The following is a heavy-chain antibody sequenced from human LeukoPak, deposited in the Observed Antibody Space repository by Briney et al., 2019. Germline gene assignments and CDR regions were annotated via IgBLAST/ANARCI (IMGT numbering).Heavy chain of an antibody. V-gene: IGHV4-4*07. D-gene: IGHD3/OR15-3a*01. CDR3: ARGGLPRENWFDP. J-gene: IGHJ5*02. CDR2: IYTTGST. Sequence: SETLSLTCTVSDGSISTYYWSWIRQPAGKGLEWIGRIYTTGSTNYNPSLKSRVTMSVDTSKNQFSLKLTSVTAADAAVYYCARGGLPRENWFDPWGQGTLVTVSS. CDR1: DGSISTYY.